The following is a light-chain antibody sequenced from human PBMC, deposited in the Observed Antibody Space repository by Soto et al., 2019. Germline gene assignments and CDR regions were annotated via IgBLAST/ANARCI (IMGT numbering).Light chain of an antibody. Sequence: EIVMTQSPATLSVSPGERATLSCRASQSVSSNLAWYQQKPGQAPRLLIYGASTRATGIPARFSGSGSGTEFTLIISSLHSEDFALYYCQQYNNWPPYTFGQGTKLEIK. V-gene: IGKV3-15*01. J-gene: IGKJ2*01. CDR1: QSVSSN. CDR3: QQYNNWPPYT. CDR2: GAS.